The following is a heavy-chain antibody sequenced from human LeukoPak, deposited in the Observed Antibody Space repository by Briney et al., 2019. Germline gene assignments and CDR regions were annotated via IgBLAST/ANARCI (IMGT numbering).Heavy chain of an antibody. J-gene: IGHJ4*02. CDR3: ARNHPTGDFFDY. Sequence: SETLSLTCTVSGGSISSYYWSWIRQPPGKGLEWIGYIHYSGSTNYNPSLKSRVTISVDTSKNQFSLKLSSVTAADTAVYYCARNHPTGDFFDYWGQGTLVTVSS. CDR2: IHYSGST. V-gene: IGHV4-59*08. D-gene: IGHD7-27*01. CDR1: GGSISSYY.